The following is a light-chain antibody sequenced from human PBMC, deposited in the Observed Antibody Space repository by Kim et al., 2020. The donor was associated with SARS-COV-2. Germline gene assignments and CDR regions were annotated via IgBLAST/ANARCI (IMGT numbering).Light chain of an antibody. Sequence: PGERATPSCRASQSVSSSYLAWYQQKPGQAPRLLIYGASSRATGVPDRFSGSGSGTDFTLTITRLEPEDFAVYYCQQYGNSPHMFGQGTKVDIK. CDR1: QSVSSSY. J-gene: IGKJ1*01. V-gene: IGKV3-20*01. CDR2: GAS. CDR3: QQYGNSPHM.